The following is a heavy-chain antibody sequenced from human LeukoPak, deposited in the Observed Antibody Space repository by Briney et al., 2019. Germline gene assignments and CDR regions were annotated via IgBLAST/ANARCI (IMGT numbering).Heavy chain of an antibody. CDR3: ARDDGKGYTYGGGGNYFDY. Sequence: PSQTLSLTCTVSGGSISSGGYYWGWIRQPPGKGLEWIGYIYHSGSTYYNPSLKSRVTISVDRSKKQFSLKLNSVTAADTAVYYCARDDGKGYTYGGGGNYFDYWGQGTLVTVSS. CDR2: IYHSGST. J-gene: IGHJ4*02. V-gene: IGHV4-30-2*01. D-gene: IGHD5-18*01. CDR1: GGSISSGGYY.